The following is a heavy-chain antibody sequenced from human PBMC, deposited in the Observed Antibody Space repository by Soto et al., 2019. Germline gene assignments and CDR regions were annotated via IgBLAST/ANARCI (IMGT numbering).Heavy chain of an antibody. V-gene: IGHV3-66*01. CDR1: GFTVSSNY. J-gene: IGHJ5*02. Sequence: LRLSCAASGFTVSSNYMSWVRQAPGKGLEWVSVIYSGGTTYYTDSVKGRFTISRDNSKNTLYLQMNSLRAEDTAVYYCARNGDSSDYRGWFDPWGQGTLVTVSS. CDR3: ARNGDSSDYRGWFDP. CDR2: IYSGGTT. D-gene: IGHD3-22*01.